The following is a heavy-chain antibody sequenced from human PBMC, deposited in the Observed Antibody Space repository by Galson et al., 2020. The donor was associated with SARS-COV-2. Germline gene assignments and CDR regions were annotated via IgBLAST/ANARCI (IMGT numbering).Heavy chain of an antibody. CDR1: GGSISRGDYY. Sequence: SETLSLTCTVSGGSISRGDYYWGWIRQSPGKGLECTGYIHYSGSTYYNPSLKSRVAISGDMYKNQVSLNLSSVTAADTAVYYCARSAYCGGECYGYDFDQSGQGTLVSVSS. D-gene: IGHD2-21*01. V-gene: IGHV4-30-4*01. J-gene: IGHJ4*02. CDR3: ARSAYCGGECYGYDFDQ. CDR2: IHYSGST.